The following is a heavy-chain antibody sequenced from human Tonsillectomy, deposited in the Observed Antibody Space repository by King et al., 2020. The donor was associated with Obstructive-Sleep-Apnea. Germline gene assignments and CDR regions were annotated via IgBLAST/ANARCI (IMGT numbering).Heavy chain of an antibody. Sequence: VQLVESGGGLVQPGGSLRLSCAACGFTFSSDAMSWVRRAPGEGVEWGAALSGRGGSTYYAGSLKGRFTISRDSSKKTLDLQMNSLRAEDTAVSYCAKDQSDRYYYDSSGSCYWGQGTLVTASP. D-gene: IGHD3-22*01. J-gene: IGHJ4*02. V-gene: IGHV3-23*04. CDR2: LSGRGGST. CDR1: GFTFSSDA. CDR3: AKDQSDRYYYDSSGSCY.